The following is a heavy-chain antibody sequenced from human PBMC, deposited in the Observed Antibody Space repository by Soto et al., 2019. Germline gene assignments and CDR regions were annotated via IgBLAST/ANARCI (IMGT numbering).Heavy chain of an antibody. CDR2: IRSKANSYAT. Sequence: GGSLRLSCAASGFTLSVSAMHWVRQASGKGLEWVGRIRSKANSYATAYAASVKGRFTISRDDSKNTAYLQMNSLKTEDTAVYYCTSPYYYDSSGYYYTDAFEIWGQGTMVSVSS. CDR1: GFTLSVSA. CDR3: TSPYYYDSSGYYYTDAFEI. D-gene: IGHD3-22*01. V-gene: IGHV3-73*01. J-gene: IGHJ3*02.